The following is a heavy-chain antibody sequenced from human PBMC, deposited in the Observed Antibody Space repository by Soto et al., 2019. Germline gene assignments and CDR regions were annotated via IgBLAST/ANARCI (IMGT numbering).Heavy chain of an antibody. D-gene: IGHD5-18*01. CDR3: ARHDVSYGQYNWFDP. J-gene: IGHJ5*02. V-gene: IGHV4-39*01. CDR2: IYYSGST. Sequence: QLQLQESGPGLVKPSETLSLTCTVSGGSISSISYYWGWIRQPPGKGLEWIGSIYYSGSTDYNPSLKSRVTIPVDTSKTQCSLKLSSVTAADTAVYYCARHDVSYGQYNWFDPWGQGTLVTVSS. CDR1: GGSISSISYY.